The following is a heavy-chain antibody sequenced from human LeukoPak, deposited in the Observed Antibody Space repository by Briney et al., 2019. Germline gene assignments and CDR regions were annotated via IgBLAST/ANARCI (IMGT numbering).Heavy chain of an antibody. Sequence: SETLSLTCTVSGGSISSDGYYWSWIRQLPGKGLEWTGYIYYSGTTYYNPSLESRVTMSVDTSKNQFSLKLSSVTAADTAVYYCARYRDSGGRLAFDIWGQGTMVIDSS. J-gene: IGHJ3*02. V-gene: IGHV4-31*03. CDR3: ARYRDSGGRLAFDI. D-gene: IGHD2-15*01. CDR1: GGSISSDGYY. CDR2: IYYSGTT.